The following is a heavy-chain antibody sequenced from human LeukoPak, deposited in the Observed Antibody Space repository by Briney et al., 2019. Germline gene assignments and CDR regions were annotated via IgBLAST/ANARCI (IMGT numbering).Heavy chain of an antibody. CDR3: ARAAVAGPPDY. D-gene: IGHD6-19*01. Sequence: GGSLRLSCAASGFTFSSYDMHWVRQATGKGLEWVSAIGTAGDTYYPGSVKGRFTISRENAKNSLYLQMNSLRAGDTAVYYCARAAVAGPPDYWGQGTLVTVSS. J-gene: IGHJ4*02. CDR2: IGTAGDT. CDR1: GFTFSSYD. V-gene: IGHV3-13*01.